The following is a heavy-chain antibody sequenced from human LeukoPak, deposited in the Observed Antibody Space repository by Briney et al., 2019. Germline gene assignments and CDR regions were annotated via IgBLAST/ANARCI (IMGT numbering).Heavy chain of an antibody. D-gene: IGHD3-22*01. CDR2: IIPIFGTA. CDR3: ARVTYYYNSSGYPQTYYSVW. J-gene: IGHJ4*02. CDR1: GVTFSSYA. V-gene: IGHV1-69*05. Sequence: GASVKVSCKASGVTFSSYAISWVRQAPGQGLEWMGRIIPIFGTANYAQKFQGRVTITTDESTSTAYMELSSLRSEDTAVYYRARVTYYYNSSGYPQTYYSVWWGQGPVVTVSS.